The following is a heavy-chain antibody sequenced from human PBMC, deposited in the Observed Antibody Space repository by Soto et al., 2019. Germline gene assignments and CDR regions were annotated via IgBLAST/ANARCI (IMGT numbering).Heavy chain of an antibody. V-gene: IGHV3-48*03. CDR1: GFSFSSYE. CDR3: ARDIGGGNWFDP. J-gene: IGHJ5*02. CDR2: ISTGGGAI. D-gene: IGHD1-26*01. Sequence: GSLRLSCEASGFSFSSYEMNWVHQAPGKGLEWVSYISTGGGAIHYADSVKGRFTVSRDNAKSSLYLQMNSLRAEDTALYYCARDIGGGNWFDPWGQGTLVTVSS.